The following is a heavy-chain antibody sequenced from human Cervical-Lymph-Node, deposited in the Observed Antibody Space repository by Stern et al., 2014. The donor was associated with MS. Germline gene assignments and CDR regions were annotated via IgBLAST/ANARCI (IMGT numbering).Heavy chain of an antibody. D-gene: IGHD6-6*01. V-gene: IGHV4-61*02. J-gene: IGHJ4*02. CDR1: GGSISSGSYY. CDR3: ARSSSSSAWDY. Sequence: VQLVQSGPGLVKPSQTLSLTCTVSGGSISSGSYYWSWIRQPAGKGLEWIGRIYTSGSTNYNPSLKSRVTISVDTSKNQLSLKLSSVTAADTAVYYCARSSSSSAWDYWGQGTLVTVSS. CDR2: IYTSGST.